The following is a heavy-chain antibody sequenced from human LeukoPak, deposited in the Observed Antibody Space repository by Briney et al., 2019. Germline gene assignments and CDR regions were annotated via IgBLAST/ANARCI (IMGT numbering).Heavy chain of an antibody. Sequence: SETLSLTCTVSGGSISSYYWSWIRQPPGTGLERIGYIYTSGSPNYNPSLKSRVTISVDTSKKQFSLKLSSVTAADTAVYYCARHGYYYDSSGYFDYWGQGTLVTVSS. CDR1: GGSISSYY. D-gene: IGHD3-22*01. V-gene: IGHV4-4*09. CDR2: IYTSGSP. CDR3: ARHGYYYDSSGYFDY. J-gene: IGHJ4*02.